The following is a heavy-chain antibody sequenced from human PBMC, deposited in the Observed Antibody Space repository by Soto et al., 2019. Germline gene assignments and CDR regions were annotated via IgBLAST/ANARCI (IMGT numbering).Heavy chain of an antibody. V-gene: IGHV4-31*03. J-gene: IGHJ6*02. D-gene: IGHD3-3*01. Sequence: TLSLTCTVSGGSISSGGYYWSWIRQHPGKGLEWIGYIYYSGSTYYNPSLKSRVTISVDTSKNQFSLKLSSVTAADTAVYYCARNLFKYDFWSGYPRPSPHMDVWGQGTKVTAP. CDR2: IYYSGST. CDR3: ARNLFKYDFWSGYPRPSPHMDV. CDR1: GGSISSGGYY.